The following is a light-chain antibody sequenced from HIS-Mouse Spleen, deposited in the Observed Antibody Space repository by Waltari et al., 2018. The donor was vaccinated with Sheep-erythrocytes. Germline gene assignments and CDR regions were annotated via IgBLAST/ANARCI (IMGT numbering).Light chain of an antibody. CDR2: DVS. J-gene: IGLJ3*02. Sequence: QSALTQPRSVSGSPGPSVPTPCTGTSSDVGGYNYFPWYQQHPGKAPKLMIYDVSKRPSGVPDRFSGSKSGNTASLTISGLQAEDEADYYCCSYAGSYTWVFGGGTKLTVL. V-gene: IGLV2-11*01. CDR1: SSDVGGYNY. CDR3: CSYAGSYTWV.